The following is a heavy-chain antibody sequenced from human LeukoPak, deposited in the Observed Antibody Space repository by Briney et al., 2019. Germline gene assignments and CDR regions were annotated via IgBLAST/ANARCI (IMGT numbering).Heavy chain of an antibody. CDR2: ISDSGST. J-gene: IGHJ4*02. D-gene: IGHD3-3*01. V-gene: IGHV4-30-2*01. Sequence: SETLSLTCSVSSGSISNSNYSWSWIRQPPGKGLEWIGYISDSGSTYYNPSLKSRVTISVDRSKNQFSLKVSSVTAADTAVYYCASSRYDFWSGLDYWGQGTLVTVSS. CDR1: SGSISNSNYS. CDR3: ASSRYDFWSGLDY.